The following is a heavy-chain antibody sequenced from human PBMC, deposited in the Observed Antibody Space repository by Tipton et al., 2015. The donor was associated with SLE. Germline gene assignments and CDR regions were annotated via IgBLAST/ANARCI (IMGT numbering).Heavy chain of an antibody. CDR1: GGSISSYY. D-gene: IGHD3-22*01. CDR2: IYYSGST. J-gene: IGHJ4*02. V-gene: IGHV4-59*01. CDR3: ARGGTYHDSSGNIDY. Sequence: GLVKPSETLSLTCTVSGGSISSYYWSWIRQPPGKGLEWIGYIYYSGSTNYNPSLKSRVTISVDTSKNQFSLKLSSVTAADTAVYYCARGGTYHDSSGNIDYWGQGTLVTASS.